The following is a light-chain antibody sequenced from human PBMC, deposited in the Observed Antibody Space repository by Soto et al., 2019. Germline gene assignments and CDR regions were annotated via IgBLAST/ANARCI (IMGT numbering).Light chain of an antibody. CDR2: KAS. Sequence: DIQMTQSPSTLSASVGDRVTITCRASQSTSTWLAWYQHKPGKAPNLLIYKASSLESGVPSSFSGSGSGTEFTLTISSLQPHDVATYYCQQYGRYRTFGQGTKVEIK. CDR3: QQYGRYRT. V-gene: IGKV1-5*03. CDR1: QSTSTW. J-gene: IGKJ1*01.